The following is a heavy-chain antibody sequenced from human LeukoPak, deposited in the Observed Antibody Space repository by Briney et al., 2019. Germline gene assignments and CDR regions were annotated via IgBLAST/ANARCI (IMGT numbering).Heavy chain of an antibody. J-gene: IGHJ6*02. Sequence: ASVKVSCKASGYTFTSYDINWVRQATGQGREWMGWMNPNSGNTGYAQKFQGRVTMTRNTSISTAYMELSSLRSEDTAVYYCARSTTPNYYYYYGMDVWGQGTTVTVSS. CDR3: ARSTTPNYYYYYGMDV. D-gene: IGHD1-7*01. CDR2: MNPNSGNT. CDR1: GYTFTSYD. V-gene: IGHV1-8*01.